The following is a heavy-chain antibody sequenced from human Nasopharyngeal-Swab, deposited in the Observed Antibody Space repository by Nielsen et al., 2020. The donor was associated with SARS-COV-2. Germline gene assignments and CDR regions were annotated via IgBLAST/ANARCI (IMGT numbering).Heavy chain of an antibody. CDR2: ISGSGSGT. CDR1: GFTFDTFG. D-gene: IGHD4-17*01. V-gene: IGHV3-23*01. J-gene: IGHJ4*02. CDR3: AKGGVSVYGDSYYFDF. Sequence: GESLKTSCAASGFTFDTFGMTWVRQAPGKGLEWVSRISGSGSGTYYADSVKGRFTISRDNSKNTLYLQMNSLRADDTAVYYCAKGGVSVYGDSYYFDFWGQGTLVTVSS.